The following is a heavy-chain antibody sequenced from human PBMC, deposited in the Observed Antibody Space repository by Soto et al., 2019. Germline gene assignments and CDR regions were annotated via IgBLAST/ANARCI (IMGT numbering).Heavy chain of an antibody. Sequence: LRLSCAASGFTFSGSAMHWVRQASGKGLEWVGRIRSKANSYATAYAASVKGRFTISRDDSKNTAYLQMNSLKTEDTAVYYCXXXXWXXXGSGWXDPXGQXTLXXVXS. CDR1: GFTFSGSA. V-gene: IGHV3-73*01. D-gene: IGHD6-13*01. CDR3: XXXXWXXXGSGWXDP. CDR2: IRSKANSYAT. J-gene: IGHJ5*02.